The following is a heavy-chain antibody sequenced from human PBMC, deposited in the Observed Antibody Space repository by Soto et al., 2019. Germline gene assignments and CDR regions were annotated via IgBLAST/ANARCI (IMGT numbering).Heavy chain of an antibody. J-gene: IGHJ3*02. CDR2: IYPGDSDT. V-gene: IGHV5-51*01. CDR1: GYSFTSYW. Sequence: GESLKISCKGSGYSFTSYWIGWVRQMPGKGLEWMGIIYPGDSDTRYSPSFQGQVTISADKSISTAYLQWSSLKASDTAMYYCARHRIELVADDAFDIWGQGTMVTVSS. D-gene: IGHD6-6*01. CDR3: ARHRIELVADDAFDI.